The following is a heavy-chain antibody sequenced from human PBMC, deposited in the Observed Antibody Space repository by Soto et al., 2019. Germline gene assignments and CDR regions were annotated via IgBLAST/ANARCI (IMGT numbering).Heavy chain of an antibody. V-gene: IGHV3-15*01. CDR1: GFIFTNTW. J-gene: IGHJ4*02. CDR2: IKSKTAGGTT. Sequence: EVQLVESGGGLVKPGGSLRLSCAASGFIFTNTWMTWVRQAPGKGLEWVGRIKSKTAGGTTDYAAPVKGRFTVSRDDSKNTLYLQMNTLKTEETAVYYCASYGDTNFDYWGQGTLVTVSS. D-gene: IGHD3-10*01. CDR3: ASYGDTNFDY.